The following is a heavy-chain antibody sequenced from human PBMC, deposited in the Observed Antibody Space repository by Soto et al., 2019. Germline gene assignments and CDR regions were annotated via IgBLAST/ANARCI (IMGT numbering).Heavy chain of an antibody. D-gene: IGHD6-6*01. V-gene: IGHV3-7*01. CDR2: ISPNGRET. Sequence: GGSLRFSCVASGFTFSRSWMTWVRQSPGKGLEWVANISPNGRETFYVDSVKGRFSISRDNAKASLFLQMNSLRAEDTAVYFCARDPEYSAFDYWGRGTLVTVSS. J-gene: IGHJ4*02. CDR1: GFTFSRSW. CDR3: ARDPEYSAFDY.